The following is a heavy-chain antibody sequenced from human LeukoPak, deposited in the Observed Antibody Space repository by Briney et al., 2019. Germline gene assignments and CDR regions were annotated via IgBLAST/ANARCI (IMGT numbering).Heavy chain of an antibody. V-gene: IGHV3-21*01. CDR3: ARDTGWLYYFDY. CDR2: ISSSSSYI. J-gene: IGHJ4*02. CDR1: GFTFSSYS. D-gene: IGHD5-12*01. Sequence: GGSLRLSCAASGFTFSSYSMNWVRQAPGKGLEWVSSISSSSSYIYYADSVKGRFTVSRDNAKKSLYLQMNSLRAEDTAVYYCARDTGWLYYFDYWGQGTLVTVSS.